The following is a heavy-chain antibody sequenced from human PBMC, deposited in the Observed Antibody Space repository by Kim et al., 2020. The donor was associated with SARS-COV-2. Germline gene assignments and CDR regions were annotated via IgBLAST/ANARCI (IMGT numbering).Heavy chain of an antibody. J-gene: IGHJ4*02. CDR3: ARGGEMATIHYFDY. D-gene: IGHD5-12*01. CDR2: INHSGST. V-gene: IGHV4-34*01. Sequence: SETLSLTCAVYGGSFSGYYWSWIRQPPGKGLEWIGEINHSGSTNYNPSLKSRVTISVDTSKNQFSLKLSSVTAADTAVYYCARGGEMATIHYFDYWGQGT. CDR1: GGSFSGYY.